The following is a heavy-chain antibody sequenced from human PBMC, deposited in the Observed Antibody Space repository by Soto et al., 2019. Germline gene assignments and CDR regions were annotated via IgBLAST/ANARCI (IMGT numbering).Heavy chain of an antibody. CDR2: ISYDGSNK. CDR3: AKSVAAAWYHFDY. CDR1: GFTFSSYG. V-gene: IGHV3-30*18. Sequence: GGSLRLSCAASGFTFSSYGMHWVRQAPGKGLEWVAVISYDGSNKYYADSVKGRFTISRDNSKNTLYLQMNSLRAEDTAVYYCAKSVAAAWYHFDYWGQGTLVTVSS. D-gene: IGHD6-13*01. J-gene: IGHJ4*02.